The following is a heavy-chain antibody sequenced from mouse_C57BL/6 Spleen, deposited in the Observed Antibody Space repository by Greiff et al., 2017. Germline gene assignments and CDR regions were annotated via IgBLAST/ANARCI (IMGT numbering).Heavy chain of an antibody. CDR1: GFSLTSYG. V-gene: IGHV2-5*01. J-gene: IGHJ4*01. CDR2: IWRGGST. Sequence: VHLVESGPGLVQPSQSLSITCTVSGFSLTSYGVHWVRQSPGKGLEWLGVIWRGGSTDYNAAFMSRLSITKDNSKSQVFFKMNSLQADDTAIYYCAKEDFYYGSSYATDYWGQGTSVTVSS. D-gene: IGHD1-1*01. CDR3: AKEDFYYGSSYATDY.